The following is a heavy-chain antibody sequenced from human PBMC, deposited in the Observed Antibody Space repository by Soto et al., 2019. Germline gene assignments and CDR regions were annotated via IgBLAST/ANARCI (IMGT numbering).Heavy chain of an antibody. CDR3: ARVMLGGHSDY. D-gene: IGHD2-15*01. Sequence: QVQLVQSGAEVKKPGASVTVSCKASGYTFTNNVITWVRQAPGQGLEWMGWMNPNSGNTGYAQKCQGRVTMTRNTSLRTAYIDLSTLSSDDTAVDYCARVMLGGHSDYWGQGTLVTVSS. CDR2: MNPNSGNT. J-gene: IGHJ4*02. V-gene: IGHV1-8*02. CDR1: GYTFTNNV.